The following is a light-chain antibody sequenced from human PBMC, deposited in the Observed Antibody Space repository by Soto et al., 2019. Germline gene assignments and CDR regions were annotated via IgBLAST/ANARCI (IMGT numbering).Light chain of an antibody. J-gene: IGLJ1*01. Sequence: QSALTQPRSVSGSPGQSVSISCTGTSSDVGRYSYVSWYQQHPGKAPKLMIYDVSERPSGVPGRFSGSKSGNTASLTISGLQAEDEADYYCCSYAGTYTGVFXTGTKVTVL. CDR1: SSDVGRYSY. CDR3: CSYAGTYTGV. CDR2: DVS. V-gene: IGLV2-11*01.